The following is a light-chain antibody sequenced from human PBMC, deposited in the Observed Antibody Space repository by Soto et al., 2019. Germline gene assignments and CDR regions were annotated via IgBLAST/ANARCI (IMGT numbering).Light chain of an antibody. CDR2: YDS. CDR1: NIGSKS. J-gene: IGLJ2*01. Sequence: YELTQPPSVSVAPGKTARITCGGNNIGSKSVHWYQQKPGQAPVLVIYYDSDRTSGIPERFSGSNSGNTATLTISRVEDGDEAECYCKVLANSSNQPVVFGGGTKLTVL. CDR3: KVLANSSNQPVV. V-gene: IGLV3-21*04.